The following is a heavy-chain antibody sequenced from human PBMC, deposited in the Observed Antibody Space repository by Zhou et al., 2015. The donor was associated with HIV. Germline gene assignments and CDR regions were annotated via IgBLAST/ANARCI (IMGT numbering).Heavy chain of an antibody. D-gene: IGHD3-3*01. CDR1: GGTFSSYA. CDR2: IIPIFGTA. J-gene: IGHJ6*03. Sequence: QVQLVQSGAEVKKPGSSVKVSCKASGGTFSSYAISWVRQAPGQGLEWMGGIIPIFGTANYAQKFQGRVTITADESTSTAYMELSSLRSEDTAVYYCARELAYYDFWSGYPPEYYYYMDVWAKEPTVTVSS. V-gene: IGHV1-69*01. CDR3: ARELAYYDFWSGYPPEYYYYMDV.